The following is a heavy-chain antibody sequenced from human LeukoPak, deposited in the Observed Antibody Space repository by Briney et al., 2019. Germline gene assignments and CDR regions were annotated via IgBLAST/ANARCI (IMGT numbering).Heavy chain of an antibody. CDR1: GFTFSSYG. V-gene: IGHV3-30*18. CDR2: ISYDGSNK. CDR3: AKDNQWRLDY. Sequence: GGSLRLSCAASGFTFSSYGMHWVRQAPGKGLEWVAVISYDGSNKYYADSVKGRFTISRDNSKNTLYLQMNSLRAEDKAVYYCAKDNQWRLDYWGQGTLVTVSS. J-gene: IGHJ4*02. D-gene: IGHD2-8*01.